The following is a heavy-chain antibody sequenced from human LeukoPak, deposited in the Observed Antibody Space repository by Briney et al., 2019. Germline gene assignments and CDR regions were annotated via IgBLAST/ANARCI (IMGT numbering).Heavy chain of an antibody. J-gene: IGHJ4*02. D-gene: IGHD4-17*01. V-gene: IGHV1-46*01. CDR2: INPSGGST. Sequence: ASVKISCKASGYTFTSYYMHWVRQAPGQGLEWMGIINPSGGSTSYAQKFQGRVTMTRDTSTSTVYMELSSLRSEDTAVYYCARNDYGERRPLLTYQFDYWGQGTLVTVSS. CDR3: ARNDYGERRPLLTYQFDY. CDR1: GYTFTSYY.